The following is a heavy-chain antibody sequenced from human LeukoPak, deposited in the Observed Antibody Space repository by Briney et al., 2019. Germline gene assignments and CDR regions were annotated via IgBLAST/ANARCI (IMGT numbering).Heavy chain of an antibody. CDR2: ISGGGGTT. J-gene: IGHJ6*03. V-gene: IGHV3-23*01. CDR1: GFTFVNYG. CDR3: ARDAPKVGATIYYYYYMDV. Sequence: GGSLRLSCTASGFTFVNYGMSWVRQAPGKGLEWVSAISGGGGTTYYADSVKGRFTISRDNAKNLLYLQMNSLRAEDTAVYYCARDAPKVGATIYYYYYMDVWGKGTTVAVSS. D-gene: IGHD1-26*01.